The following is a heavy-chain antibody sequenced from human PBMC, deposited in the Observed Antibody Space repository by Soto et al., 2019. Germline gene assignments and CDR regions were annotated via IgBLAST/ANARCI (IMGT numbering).Heavy chain of an antibody. V-gene: IGHV3-11*01. D-gene: IGHD5-12*01. Sequence: QVQLVASGGGPVKAGGSLTLSCAASGFTFSDFYMAWIRQIPGKGLDWFAYISTSGSTAYYADSVKGRFIVSRDNAKTSLSLPMNSLRAEDTAIYYCAKLRAFSAYDVDFWGQGTLVTVS. J-gene: IGHJ4*02. CDR2: ISTSGSTA. CDR3: AKLRAFSAYDVDF. CDR1: GFTFSDFY.